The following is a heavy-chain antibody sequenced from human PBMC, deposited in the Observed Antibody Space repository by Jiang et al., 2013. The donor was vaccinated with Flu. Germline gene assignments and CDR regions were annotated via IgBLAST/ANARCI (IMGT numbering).Heavy chain of an antibody. Sequence: VQLVESGGGLVQPGGSLKLSCAASGFTFSGSAMHWVRQASGKGLEWVGRIRSKANSYATAYAASVKGRFTISRDDSKNTAYLQMNSLKTEDTAVYYCRHFIAAAGKAVDYWGQGTPGHRLL. CDR3: RHFIAAAGKAVDY. V-gene: IGHV3-73*01. D-gene: IGHD6-13*01. CDR2: IRSKANSYAT. J-gene: IGHJ4*02. CDR1: GFTFSGSA.